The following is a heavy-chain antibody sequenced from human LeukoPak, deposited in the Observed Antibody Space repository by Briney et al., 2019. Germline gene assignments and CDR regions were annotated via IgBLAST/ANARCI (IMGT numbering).Heavy chain of an antibody. CDR2: ISYDGTNK. CDR1: GFTFSNYG. V-gene: IGHV3-30*03. D-gene: IGHD6-19*01. Sequence: GGSLRLSCAASGFTFSNYGMHWVRQAPGKGLEWVAVISYDGTNKYYADSVKGRFTISRDNSKNTLYLQMTSLRAEDTAVYYCARGSGWTFDIWGQGTMVTVSS. CDR3: ARGSGWTFDI. J-gene: IGHJ3*02.